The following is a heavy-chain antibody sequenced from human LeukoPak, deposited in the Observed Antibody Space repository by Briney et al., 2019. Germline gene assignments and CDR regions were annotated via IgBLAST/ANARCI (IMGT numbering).Heavy chain of an antibody. Sequence: ETLSLTCVVSGGSISSSNWWSWVRQGPGKGLEWVSSISAYGESTYYADSVKGRFTISRGNSENTLYLQMNSLRAEDTAVYYCAKSGIDGTTDYWGQGTLVTVSS. CDR2: ISAYGEST. V-gene: IGHV3-23*01. CDR1: GGSISSSN. J-gene: IGHJ4*02. CDR3: AKSGIDGTTDY. D-gene: IGHD1/OR15-1a*01.